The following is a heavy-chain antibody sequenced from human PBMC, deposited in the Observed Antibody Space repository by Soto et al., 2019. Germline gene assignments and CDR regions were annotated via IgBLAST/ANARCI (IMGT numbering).Heavy chain of an antibody. D-gene: IGHD2-15*01. Sequence: PGESLKISCKGSGYSFTGYWISWVRQMPGKGLEWMGRIDPSDSYTNYSPSFQGHVTISADKSISTAYLQWSSLKASDTAMYYCARQVVGYCSGGSCTPFDYWGQGTLVTVSS. CDR2: IDPSDSYT. CDR1: GYSFTGYW. V-gene: IGHV5-10-1*01. CDR3: ARQVVGYCSGGSCTPFDY. J-gene: IGHJ4*02.